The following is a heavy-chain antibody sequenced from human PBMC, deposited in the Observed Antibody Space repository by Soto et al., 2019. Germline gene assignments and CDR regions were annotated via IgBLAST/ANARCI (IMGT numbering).Heavy chain of an antibody. CDR3: ARYRLTATWSKFDY. D-gene: IGHD3-16*02. CDR1: GVSIGSDAYY. Sequence: SETLSLTCAVSGVSIGSDAYYWSWIRQHPGKGLEWVGFISHRGNTYYNPSLKSRLTLSVDMSKNQFSLKLTSVTAADTAVYFCARYRLTATWSKFDYWGQGTLVTVSS. CDR2: ISHRGNT. V-gene: IGHV4-31*11. J-gene: IGHJ4*02.